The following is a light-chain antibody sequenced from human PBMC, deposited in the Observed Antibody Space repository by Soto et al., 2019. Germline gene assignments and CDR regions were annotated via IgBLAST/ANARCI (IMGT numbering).Light chain of an antibody. Sequence: DIQMTQSPSSVSASVGDTVTITCRASQNIYFWLAWYQQRPGKAPKFLISGASSLQTGVPSRFSGSRSGTDFTLRITGLQPEDFATYYCQQAPSFPLTFGGGTKVQI. J-gene: IGKJ4*01. CDR1: QNIYFW. CDR3: QQAPSFPLT. V-gene: IGKV1D-12*01. CDR2: GAS.